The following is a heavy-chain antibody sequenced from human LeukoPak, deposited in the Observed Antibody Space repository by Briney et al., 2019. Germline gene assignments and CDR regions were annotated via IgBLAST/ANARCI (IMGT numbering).Heavy chain of an antibody. CDR1: GGAISSGGCY. J-gene: IGHJ4*02. Sequence: SEALFFISSISGGAISSGGCYWCWCLRHPGEGRVWIGYIYYSGSTYYNPSLKSRVTISVDTSKNQFSLKLSSVTAADTAVYYCASLLNSSSWPRTYYFDYWGQGTLVTVSS. V-gene: IGHV4-31*03. D-gene: IGHD6-13*01. CDR3: ASLLNSSSWPRTYYFDY. CDR2: IYYSGST.